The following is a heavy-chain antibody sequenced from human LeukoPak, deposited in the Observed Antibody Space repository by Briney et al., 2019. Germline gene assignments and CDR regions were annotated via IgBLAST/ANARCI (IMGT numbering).Heavy chain of an antibody. V-gene: IGHV3-30*02. Sequence: GGSLRLSRTASGFTFGSYDMHWVRQAPGKGLEWVAFIRYDGSNENYADSVKGRFTISRDNSKNTLNLQMNSLRPEDTAVYYCAKRASSGAYSYDYWGQGTLVTVSS. CDR2: IRYDGSNE. CDR3: AKRASSGAYSYDY. J-gene: IGHJ4*02. CDR1: GFTFGSYD. D-gene: IGHD5-18*01.